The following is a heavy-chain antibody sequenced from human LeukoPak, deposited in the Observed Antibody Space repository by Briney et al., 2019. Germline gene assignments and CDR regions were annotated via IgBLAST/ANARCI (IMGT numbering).Heavy chain of an antibody. CDR2: ISSSSSTI. V-gene: IGHV3-48*01. CDR3: ARDYSDDFWSGYSARDAVGFDY. J-gene: IGHJ4*02. Sequence: GGSLRLSCAASGFTFSSYSMNWVRQAPGKGLEWVSYISSSSSTIYYADSVKGRLTISRDNAKNSLYLQMNSLRAEDTAVYYCARDYSDDFWSGYSARDAVGFDYWGQGTLVTVSS. D-gene: IGHD3-3*01. CDR1: GFTFSSYS.